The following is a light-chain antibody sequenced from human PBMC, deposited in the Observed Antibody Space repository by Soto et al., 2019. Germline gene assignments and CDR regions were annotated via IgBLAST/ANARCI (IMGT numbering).Light chain of an antibody. J-gene: IGLJ1*01. CDR1: TSDVGSFNL. CDR2: EGY. V-gene: IGLV2-23*01. Sequence: QSALTQPASVSGSPGQSITISCTGITSDVGSFNLVSWYQQHPGKAPKVMIYEGYKRPSGVSNRFSGSKSGNTASLTISGLQAEDEADYFCCSYADGSTYVFGSGTKVTVL. CDR3: CSYADGSTYV.